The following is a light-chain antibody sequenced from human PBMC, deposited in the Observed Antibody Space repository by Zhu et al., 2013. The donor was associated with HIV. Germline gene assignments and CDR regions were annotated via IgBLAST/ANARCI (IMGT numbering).Light chain of an antibody. V-gene: IGLV3-1*01. Sequence: SYELTQSPSLSVSPGQTASITCSGDKLGEKYTCWYQHKSGQSPVPVIYQDNRRPSGIPERFSGSNSGNTATLTISGTQAMDEADYYCQAWDSRTAVFGGGTKLTVL. CDR2: QDN. J-gene: IGLJ2*01. CDR3: QAWDSRTAV. CDR1: KLGEKY.